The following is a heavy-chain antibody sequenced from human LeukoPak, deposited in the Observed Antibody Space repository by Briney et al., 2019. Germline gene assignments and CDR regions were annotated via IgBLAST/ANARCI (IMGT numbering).Heavy chain of an antibody. CDR3: AREEVYYYYYGMDV. CDR2: IYSGGST. Sequence: PGGSLRLSCAASGFTVSSNYMSWVRQAPGKGLEWVSVIYSGGSTYYADSVKGRFTISRDNSKNTLYLQMNSLRAEDTAVYYCAREEVYYYYYGMDVWGQGTTVTVSS. CDR1: GFTVSSNY. V-gene: IGHV3-66*01. J-gene: IGHJ6*02.